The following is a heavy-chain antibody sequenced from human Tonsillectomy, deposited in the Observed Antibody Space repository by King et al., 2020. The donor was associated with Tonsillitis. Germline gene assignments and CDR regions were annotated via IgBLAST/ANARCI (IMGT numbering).Heavy chain of an antibody. J-gene: IGHJ5*02. Sequence: VQLQESGPGLVKPSQTLSLTCTVSGGSISSGGYYWGWIRQHPGKGLEWIGYIYYSGSTYYNPSLKSRVTISVDTSKNQFSLKLSSVTAADTAVYYCARDFITMVRGVIVSWFDPWGQGTLVTVSS. CDR2: IYYSGST. V-gene: IGHV4-31*03. CDR1: GGSISSGGYY. D-gene: IGHD3-10*01. CDR3: ARDFITMVRGVIVSWFDP.